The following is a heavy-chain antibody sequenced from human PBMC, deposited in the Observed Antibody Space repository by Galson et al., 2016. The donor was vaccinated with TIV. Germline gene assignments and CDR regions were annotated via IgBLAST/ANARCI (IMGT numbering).Heavy chain of an antibody. CDR3: ATVAWFPGLSLDN. V-gene: IGHV1-24*01. J-gene: IGHJ4*02. Sequence: SVKVSCKVSGDSLNELVIHWVRQAPGKGLEWMGGFDPEVSKTVYAQMLQGRVTMTADTYRDTAYMELGSLRIEDTAVYYCATVAWFPGLSLDNWGQGTLVTVFS. CDR1: GDSLNELV. CDR2: FDPEVSKT. D-gene: IGHD2/OR15-2a*01.